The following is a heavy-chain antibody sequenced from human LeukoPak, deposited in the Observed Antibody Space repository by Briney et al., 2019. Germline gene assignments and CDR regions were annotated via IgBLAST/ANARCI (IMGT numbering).Heavy chain of an antibody. CDR3: ARGLLRYYDSSGYYPYYFDY. Sequence: SETLSLTCAVYGGSFSGYYWSWIRQPPGKGLEWIGEINHSGSTNYNPSLKSRVTISVDTSKNQFSLKLSSVTAADTAVYYCARGLLRYYDSSGYYPYYFDYWGQGTLVTVSS. CDR2: INHSGST. V-gene: IGHV4-34*01. CDR1: GGSFSGYY. J-gene: IGHJ4*02. D-gene: IGHD3-22*01.